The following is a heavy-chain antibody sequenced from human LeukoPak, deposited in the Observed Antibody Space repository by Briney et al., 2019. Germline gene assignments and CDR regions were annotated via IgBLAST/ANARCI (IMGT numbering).Heavy chain of an antibody. V-gene: IGHV1-2*02. J-gene: IGHJ6*03. CDR2: INPNSGGT. Sequence: ASVKVSCKASGYTFTGYYMHWVRQAPGQGLEWMGWINPNSGGTNYAQKFQGRVTMTRDTSISTAYMELSRLGSDDTAVYYCARDPHGDYGYYYYYYMDVWGKGTTVTVSS. D-gene: IGHD4-17*01. CDR1: GYTFTGYY. CDR3: ARDPHGDYGYYYYYYMDV.